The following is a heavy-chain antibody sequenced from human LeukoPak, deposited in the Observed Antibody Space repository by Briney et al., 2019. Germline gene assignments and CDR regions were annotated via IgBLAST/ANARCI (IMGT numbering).Heavy chain of an antibody. CDR2: ISGGNGNTYYA. CDR3: ARHGVLRYIDD. Sequence: GGSLRLSCAASGFPFSSYAMSWVRQSPGKGLEWVSAISGGNGNTYYAYYADSVRGRFTISRDSSQNTLYLQMNSLRAEDTAVYYCARHGVLRYIDDWGQGTLVTVSS. D-gene: IGHD3-9*01. J-gene: IGHJ4*02. V-gene: IGHV3-23*01. CDR1: GFPFSSYA.